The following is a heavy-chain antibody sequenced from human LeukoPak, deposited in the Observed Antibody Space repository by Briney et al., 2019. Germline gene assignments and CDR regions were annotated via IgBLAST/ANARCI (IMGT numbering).Heavy chain of an antibody. CDR2: IYSTGNT. J-gene: IGHJ4*02. CDR3: ARGGGASGYYDFDY. CDR1: GYSISSGYH. Sequence: SETLSLTCTVSGYSISSGYHWGWIRQPAGKGLEWIGRIYSTGNTNYNPSLRSRVTMSVDRSNNQFSLNLDSVTAADTAVYYCARGGGASGYYDFDYWGQGTLVTVSS. V-gene: IGHV4-4*07. D-gene: IGHD3-22*01.